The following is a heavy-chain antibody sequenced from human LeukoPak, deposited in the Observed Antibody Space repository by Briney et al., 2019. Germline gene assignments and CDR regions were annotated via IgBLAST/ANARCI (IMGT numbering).Heavy chain of an antibody. J-gene: IGHJ4*02. CDR1: GYTFTNYG. Sequence: ASVKVSCKASGYTFTNYGISWVRQAAGQGREWMGWISAYNGNTNYAQNLQGRVTMTTDTSTSTAYMELRSLRSDDTAVYYCARDPVAGTAYFGYWGQGTLVTVSS. V-gene: IGHV1-18*01. CDR3: ARDPVAGTAYFGY. D-gene: IGHD6-19*01. CDR2: ISAYNGNT.